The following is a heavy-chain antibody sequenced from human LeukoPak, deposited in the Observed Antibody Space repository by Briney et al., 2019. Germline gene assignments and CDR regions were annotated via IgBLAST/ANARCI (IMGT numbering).Heavy chain of an antibody. Sequence: ASVKVSCKASGYTFTSYAMHWVRQAPGKRLEWMGWINAGNGNTKYSQEFQGRVTITRDTSESTAYMELSSLRSEDMAVYYCASGILVGDYNWFDPWRQGTLVTVSS. J-gene: IGHJ5*02. D-gene: IGHD3-22*01. CDR2: INAGNGNT. CDR1: GYTFTSYA. CDR3: ASGILVGDYNWFDP. V-gene: IGHV1-3*03.